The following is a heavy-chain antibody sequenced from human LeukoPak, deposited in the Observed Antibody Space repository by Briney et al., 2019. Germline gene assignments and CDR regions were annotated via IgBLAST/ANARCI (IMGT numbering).Heavy chain of an antibody. D-gene: IGHD3-3*01. Sequence: GGSLRLSCAASGFSFSSYWMSWVRQAPGKGLEWVANINPDGSSMLYVDSVKGRFTISRDNAKNSLYLQMNNLRAEDTAVYFCVSGFLQWLYWGQGTLVTVSS. CDR2: INPDGSSM. J-gene: IGHJ4*02. CDR1: GFSFSSYW. CDR3: VSGFLQWLY. V-gene: IGHV3-7*01.